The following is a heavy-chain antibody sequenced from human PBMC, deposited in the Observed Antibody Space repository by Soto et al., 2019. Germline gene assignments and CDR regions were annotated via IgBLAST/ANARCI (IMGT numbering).Heavy chain of an antibody. J-gene: IGHJ4*02. CDR1: GFTFSSYA. D-gene: IGHD6-13*01. CDR3: GRDRLAAETSYFEY. V-gene: IGHV3-30*15. Sequence: GGSLRLSCVASGFTFSSYAMHWVRQSPGKGLEWVSLISSDGAQTVYAASVKGRFTISRDNFRDTLYLEMSGLRPEDTALYFCGRDRLAAETSYFEYWVRGTHVTVSS. CDR2: ISSDGAQT.